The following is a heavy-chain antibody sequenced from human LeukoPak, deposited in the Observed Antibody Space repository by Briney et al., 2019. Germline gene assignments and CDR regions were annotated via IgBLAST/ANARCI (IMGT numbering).Heavy chain of an antibody. Sequence: SETLSLTCTVSGGSISSYYWSWIRQPPGKGLEWIGYIYYSGSTNYNPSLKSRVTISVDPSKNQFSLKLSSVTAADTAVYYCARGYSSSWWGYWGQGTLVTVSS. D-gene: IGHD6-13*01. V-gene: IGHV4-59*08. CDR2: IYYSGST. CDR1: GGSISSYY. CDR3: ARGYSSSWWGY. J-gene: IGHJ4*02.